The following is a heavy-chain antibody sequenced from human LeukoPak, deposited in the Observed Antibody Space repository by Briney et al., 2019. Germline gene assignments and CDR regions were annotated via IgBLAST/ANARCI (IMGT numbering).Heavy chain of an antibody. CDR3: ARVNSYYDFWSGPNWFDP. Sequence: GGSLRLSCTASGFSFSGHWMHWARQLPGKGLVWVSRISPTGSTTSYADSVKGRFTISRDNAKNSLYLQMNSLRAEDTAVYYCARVNSYYDFWSGPNWFDPWGQGTLVTVSS. D-gene: IGHD3-3*01. V-gene: IGHV3-74*01. CDR2: ISPTGSTT. J-gene: IGHJ5*02. CDR1: GFSFSGHW.